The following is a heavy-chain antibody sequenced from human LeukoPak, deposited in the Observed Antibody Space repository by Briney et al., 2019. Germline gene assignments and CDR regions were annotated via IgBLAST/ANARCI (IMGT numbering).Heavy chain of an antibody. CDR1: GYTFTCYG. D-gene: IGHD6-19*01. V-gene: IGHV1-18*01. Sequence: ASVKVSCKASGYTFTCYGISWVRQAPGQGLEWMGWISAYNGNTNYAQKLQGRVTMTTDTSTSTAYMELRSLRSDDTAVYYCARTLAGYYYYGMDVWGQGTTVTVSS. CDR2: ISAYNGNT. J-gene: IGHJ6*02. CDR3: ARTLAGYYYYGMDV.